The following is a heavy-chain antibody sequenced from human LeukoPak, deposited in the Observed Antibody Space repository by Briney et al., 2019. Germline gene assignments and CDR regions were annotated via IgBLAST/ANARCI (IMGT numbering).Heavy chain of an antibody. Sequence: SETLSLTCTVSGGSISSSSYYWGWIRQPPGKGLEWIGSIYYSGSTYYNPSLKSRVTISVDTSKNQFSLKLSSVTAADTAVYYCARPGSSVAAPLFDYWGQGTLATVSS. D-gene: IGHD5-12*01. J-gene: IGHJ4*02. CDR3: ARPGSSVAAPLFDY. CDR1: GGSISSSSYY. CDR2: IYYSGST. V-gene: IGHV4-39*01.